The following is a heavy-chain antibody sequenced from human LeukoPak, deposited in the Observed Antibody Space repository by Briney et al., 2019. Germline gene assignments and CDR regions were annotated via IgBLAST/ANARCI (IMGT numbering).Heavy chain of an antibody. V-gene: IGHV3-30-3*01. J-gene: IGHJ4*02. D-gene: IGHD3-10*01. Sequence: PGGSLRLSCAASGFTFSNYAIRWVRQAPGKGLEWVTFISYDGSSKSYADSVKGRFTISRDNSKNTLYLQMNSLRVEDAAVYYCAREHYDSGSYSGNFDYWGQGTLVTVSS. CDR1: GFTFSNYA. CDR2: ISYDGSSK. CDR3: AREHYDSGSYSGNFDY.